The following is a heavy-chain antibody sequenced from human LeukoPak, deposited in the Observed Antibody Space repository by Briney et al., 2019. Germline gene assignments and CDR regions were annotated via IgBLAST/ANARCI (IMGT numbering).Heavy chain of an antibody. CDR1: GFTFSSYG. V-gene: IGHV3-30*02. Sequence: GGSLRLSCAASGFTFSSYGMHWVRQAPGKGLEWVAFIRYDGSNKYYADSVKGRFTISRDNSKNTLYLQMNSLRAEDTAVYYCAKDSAVRLYYFDYWGQGTLVTVSS. J-gene: IGHJ4*02. CDR3: AKDSAVRLYYFDY. D-gene: IGHD1-1*01. CDR2: IRYDGSNK.